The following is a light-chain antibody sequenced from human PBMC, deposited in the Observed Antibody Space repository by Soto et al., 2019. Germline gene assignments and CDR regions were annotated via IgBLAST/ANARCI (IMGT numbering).Light chain of an antibody. V-gene: IGLV2-11*01. CDR2: EVT. CDR1: RSHVGRYDS. J-gene: IGLJ1*01. CDR3: AAWDDSLSVYV. Sequence: QSVLTQPRSVSGSPGQSVTISCTGTRSHVGRYDSVSWYQQHPGKAPKLVIVEVTKRPSGVPDRFSDSKSGTSASLAISGLRSEDEADYYCAAWDDSLSVYVFGTGTKVTVL.